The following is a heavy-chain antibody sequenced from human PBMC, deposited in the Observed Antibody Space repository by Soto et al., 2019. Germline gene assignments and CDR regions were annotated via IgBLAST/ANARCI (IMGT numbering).Heavy chain of an antibody. D-gene: IGHD1-20*01. V-gene: IGHV3-30*18. CDR1: GFTFSSYG. CDR2: ISYGGSNK. J-gene: IGHJ4*02. Sequence: GGSLRLSCAASGFTFSSYGMHWVRQAPGKGLEWVAVISYGGSNKYYADSVKGRFTISRDNSKNTLYLQMNSLRAEDTAVYYCAKGPCNWNDDHYFDYWGQGTLVTVSS. CDR3: AKGPCNWNDDHYFDY.